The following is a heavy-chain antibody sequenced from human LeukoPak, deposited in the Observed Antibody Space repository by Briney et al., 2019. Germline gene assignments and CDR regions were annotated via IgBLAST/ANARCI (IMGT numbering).Heavy chain of an antibody. D-gene: IGHD2-2*01. CDR1: GYTFINYG. CDR2: ISAYSGNT. Sequence: ASVKVSCRASGYTFINYGLSWVRQAPGQGLEWMGWISAYSGNTVYAQRLQGRVTMTIGTSTSTAYMELRSLRSDDTAVYYCARDVPAAMRSTLDSWGQGTLVTVPS. J-gene: IGHJ4*02. CDR3: ARDVPAAMRSTLDS. V-gene: IGHV1-18*01.